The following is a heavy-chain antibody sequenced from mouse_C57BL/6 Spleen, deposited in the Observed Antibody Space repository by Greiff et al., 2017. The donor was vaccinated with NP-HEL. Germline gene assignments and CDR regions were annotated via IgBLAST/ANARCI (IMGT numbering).Heavy chain of an antibody. J-gene: IGHJ2*01. Sequence: EVKLMESGPELVKPGASVKISCKASGYSFTGYYMNWVKQSPEKSLEWIGEINPSTGGTTYNQKFKAKATLTVDKSSSTAYMQLKSLTSEDSAVYYCASVIYYGSSDGRYYFDYWGQGTTLTVSS. CDR3: ASVIYYGSSDGRYYFDY. CDR2: INPSTGGT. V-gene: IGHV1-42*01. CDR1: GYSFTGYY. D-gene: IGHD1-1*01.